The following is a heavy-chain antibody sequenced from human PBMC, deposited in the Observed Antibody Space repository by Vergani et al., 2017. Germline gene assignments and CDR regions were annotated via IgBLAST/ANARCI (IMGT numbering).Heavy chain of an antibody. J-gene: IGHJ6*03. D-gene: IGHD3-10*01. CDR2: FDPEDGET. CDR1: GYTLTELS. CDR3: ATANYGSGSYYRPFYYYYYMDV. V-gene: IGHV1-24*01. Sequence: QVQLVQSGAEVKKPGASVKVSCKVSGYTLTELSMPWVRQAPGKGLEWMGGFDPEDGETIYAQKFQGRVTMTEDTSTDTAYMELSSLRSEDTAVYYCATANYGSGSYYRPFYYYYYMDVWGKGTTVTVSS.